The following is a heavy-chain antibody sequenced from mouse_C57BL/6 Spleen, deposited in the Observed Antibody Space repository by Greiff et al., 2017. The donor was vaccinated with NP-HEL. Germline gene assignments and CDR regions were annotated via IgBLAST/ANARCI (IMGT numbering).Heavy chain of an antibody. J-gene: IGHJ1*03. CDR1: GFTFSDYG. Sequence: EVHLVESGGGLVKPGGSLKLSCAASGFTFSDYGMHWVRQAPEKGLEWVAYISSGSSTIYYADTVKGRITISRDNAKNTLFLQMTSLRSEDTAMYYCARDNYDWYFDVWGTGTTVTVSS. CDR2: ISSGSSTI. V-gene: IGHV5-17*01. D-gene: IGHD1-1*01. CDR3: ARDNYDWYFDV.